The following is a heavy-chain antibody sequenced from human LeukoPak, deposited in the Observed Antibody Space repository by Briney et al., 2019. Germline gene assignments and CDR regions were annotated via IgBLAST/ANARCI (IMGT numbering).Heavy chain of an antibody. CDR2: IYYSGST. CDR3: ARGSGVPAAMDANWFDP. D-gene: IGHD2-2*01. CDR1: GGSISSYY. J-gene: IGHJ5*02. V-gene: IGHV4-59*01. Sequence: PSETLSLTCTVSGGSISSYYWSWIRQPPGKGLEWIGYIYYSGSTNYNPSLKSRVTISVDTSKNQFSLKLSSVTAADTAVYYCARGSGVPAAMDANWFDPWGQGTLVTVSS.